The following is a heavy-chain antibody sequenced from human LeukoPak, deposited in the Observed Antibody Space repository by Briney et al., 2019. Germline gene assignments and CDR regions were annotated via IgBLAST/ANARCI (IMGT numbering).Heavy chain of an antibody. CDR2: ITTYNGNT. CDR3: ARGAYPYGGIDY. Sequence: GTSVKVSCKASGYAFTTYAITWVRQAPGQGLEWMGWITTYNGNTNYAQKLQGRVTVTTDTSTSTAYMELRSLRSDDTAVYYCARGAYPYGGIDYWGQGTLVIVFS. J-gene: IGHJ4*02. D-gene: IGHD4-23*01. V-gene: IGHV1-18*01. CDR1: GYAFTTYA.